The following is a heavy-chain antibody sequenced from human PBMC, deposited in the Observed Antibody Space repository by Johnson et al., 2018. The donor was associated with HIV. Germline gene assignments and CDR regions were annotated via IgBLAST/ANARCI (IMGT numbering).Heavy chain of an antibody. J-gene: IGHJ3*02. Sequence: VQLVESGGGLVKPGGSLRLSCVASGFVFSDSHMSWIRQAPGKGLEWVANIKQDGSEKYYVDSVKGRFTISRDNAKNSLYLQMNGLRAEDTAVYYCARNEYSNYGGRDAFDIWGQGTMVTVPS. D-gene: IGHD4-11*01. CDR1: GFVFSDSH. CDR3: ARNEYSNYGGRDAFDI. V-gene: IGHV3-7*01. CDR2: IKQDGSEK.